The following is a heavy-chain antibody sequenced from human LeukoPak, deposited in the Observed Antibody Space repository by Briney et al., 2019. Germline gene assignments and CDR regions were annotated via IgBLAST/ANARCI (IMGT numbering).Heavy chain of an antibody. Sequence: PSETLSLTCTDSGGSISSYYWSWIRQPPGKGLEWIGYIYYSGSTNYNPSLKSRVTISVDTSKNQFSLKLSSVTAADTAVYYCARGESSGIAAAGFDYWGQGTLVTVSS. CDR2: IYYSGST. J-gene: IGHJ4*02. V-gene: IGHV4-59*01. CDR1: GGSISSYY. D-gene: IGHD6-13*01. CDR3: ARGESSGIAAAGFDY.